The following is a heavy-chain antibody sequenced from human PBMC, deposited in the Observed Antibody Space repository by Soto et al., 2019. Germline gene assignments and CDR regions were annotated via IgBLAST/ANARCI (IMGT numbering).Heavy chain of an antibody. J-gene: IGHJ4*02. CDR1: GGSLSGYY. CDR2: IKDGGRT. D-gene: IGHD5-12*01. CDR3: ARGQEGVVATH. V-gene: IGHV4-34*01. Sequence: QVQLQQWGAGLLKPSETLSLNCAVNGGSLSGYYWSWIRQPPGKGLEWIGEIKDGGRTNYSPSLKRRATISSDTSNNPFSLRLYSVTAADTGVYYCARGQEGVVATHWDQGTLVTVSS.